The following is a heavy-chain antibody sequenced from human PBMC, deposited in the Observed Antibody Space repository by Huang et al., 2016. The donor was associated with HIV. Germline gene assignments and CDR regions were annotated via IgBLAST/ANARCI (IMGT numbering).Heavy chain of an antibody. V-gene: IGHV4-34*01. J-gene: IGHJ6*03. CDR2: INHREST. CDR3: ARGQGGYYYYYMDV. Sequence: QVQLQQWGAGLLRPSETLSLTCAVYGGSFSGYYGTWIRQPQGKGLEWIGEINHRESTNYNPALKSRVTISVDTSRNQFSLTLTAVTAADTAVYYCARGQGGYYYYYMDVWGKGTTVTVSS. CDR1: GGSFSGYY.